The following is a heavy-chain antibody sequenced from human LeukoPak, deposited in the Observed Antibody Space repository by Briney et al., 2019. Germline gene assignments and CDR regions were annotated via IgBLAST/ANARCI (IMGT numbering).Heavy chain of an antibody. V-gene: IGHV3-30*02. D-gene: IGHD3-10*01. Sequence: QTGGSLRLSCAASGFTFSSYGMHWVRQAPGKGLEWVAFIRYDGSNKYYADSVKGRFTISRDNSKNTLYLQMNSLRAEDTAVYYCAKDKVYGSGFFDYWGQGTLVTVSS. CDR1: GFTFSSYG. CDR2: IRYDGSNK. J-gene: IGHJ4*02. CDR3: AKDKVYGSGFFDY.